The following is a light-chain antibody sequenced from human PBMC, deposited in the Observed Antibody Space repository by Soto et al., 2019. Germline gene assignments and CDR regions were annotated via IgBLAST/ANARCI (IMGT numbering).Light chain of an antibody. J-gene: IGLJ1*01. CDR2: GNS. V-gene: IGLV1-40*01. CDR1: SSNIGAGYD. Sequence: QSLLTQPPSVSGAPGQRVTISCTGSSSNIGAGYDVHWYQQLPGTAPKLLISGNSNRPSGVPDRFSGSKSGTSASLAITGLQAEDEADYYCQSYDSSLSGRVFGTGTKVTVL. CDR3: QSYDSSLSGRV.